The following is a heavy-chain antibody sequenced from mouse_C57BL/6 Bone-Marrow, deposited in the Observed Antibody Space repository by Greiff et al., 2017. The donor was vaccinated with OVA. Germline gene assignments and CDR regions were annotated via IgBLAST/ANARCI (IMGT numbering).Heavy chain of an antibody. CDR2: INPSSGYT. J-gene: IGHJ2*01. CDR1: GYTFTSYW. D-gene: IGHD1-1*01. Sequence: QVHVKQSGAELAKPGASVKLSCKASGYTFTSYWMHWVKQRPGQGLEWIGYINPSSGYTKYNQKFKDKAKLTADKSSSTAYMQLSSLTYEDSAVYYCARYYGSSFDYWGQGTTLTVSS. CDR3: ARYYGSSFDY. V-gene: IGHV1-7*01.